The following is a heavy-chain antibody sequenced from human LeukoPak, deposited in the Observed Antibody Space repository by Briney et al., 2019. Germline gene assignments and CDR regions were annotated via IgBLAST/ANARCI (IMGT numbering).Heavy chain of an antibody. Sequence: ASVKVSCKASGYTFTGYYMHWVRQAPGQGLEWMGWINPNSGGTNYAQKFQGRVTMTRDTSISTAYMELSRLRSDDTAVYYCARRRVVVPAFDSWGQGTLVTVSS. CDR1: GYTFTGYY. J-gene: IGHJ5*01. V-gene: IGHV1-2*02. CDR2: INPNSGGT. D-gene: IGHD2-2*01. CDR3: ARRRVVVPAFDS.